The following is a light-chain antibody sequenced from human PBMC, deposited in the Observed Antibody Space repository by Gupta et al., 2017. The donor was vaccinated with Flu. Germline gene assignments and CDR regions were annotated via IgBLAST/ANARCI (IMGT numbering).Light chain of an antibody. CDR3: HQYGSSPLT. Sequence: GTLSLSPGERAPPSCRASQNVTSSSLAWYQRKPGQAPRLLIYGASSRATGIPDRFSGSGSGTDFTLTISRLEPEDFAVYYCHQYGSSPLTFGGGTXVEIK. V-gene: IGKV3-20*01. CDR1: QNVTSSS. CDR2: GAS. J-gene: IGKJ4*01.